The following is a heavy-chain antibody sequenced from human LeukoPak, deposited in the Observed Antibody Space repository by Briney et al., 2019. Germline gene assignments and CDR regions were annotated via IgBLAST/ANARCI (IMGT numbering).Heavy chain of an antibody. J-gene: IGHJ6*02. CDR1: GFTFSSYA. CDR3: ARARVDPRYFDWLLKADYYYGMDV. Sequence: SGGSLRLSCAASGFTFSSYAMHWVRQAPGKGLEWVAVISYDGSNKYYADSVKGRFTISRDNSKNTLYLQMNSLRAEDTAVYCCARARVDPRYFDWLLKADYYYGMDVWGQGTTVTVSS. CDR2: ISYDGSNK. D-gene: IGHD3-9*01. V-gene: IGHV3-30*04.